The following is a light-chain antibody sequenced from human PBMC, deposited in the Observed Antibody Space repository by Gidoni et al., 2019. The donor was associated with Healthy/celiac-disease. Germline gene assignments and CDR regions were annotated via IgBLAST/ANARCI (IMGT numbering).Light chain of an antibody. CDR1: QSVLYSSNNKNY. V-gene: IGKV4-1*01. J-gene: IGKJ2*03. Sequence: DIVMTQSPDSLAGSLGERATINCKSSQSVLYSSNNKNYLAWYQQKAGQPPKLLLYWASTRESGVPDRFSGSGSGTDFTLTISSLQAEDVAVYYCQQYYSTPVSFGQGTKLEIK. CDR2: WAS. CDR3: QQYYSTPVS.